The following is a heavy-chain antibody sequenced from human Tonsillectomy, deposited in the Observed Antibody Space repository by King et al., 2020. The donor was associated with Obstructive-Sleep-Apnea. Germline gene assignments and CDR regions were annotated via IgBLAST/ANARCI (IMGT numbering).Heavy chain of an antibody. CDR1: GFTFSDFG. CDR2: VSYDGHNK. J-gene: IGHJ4*02. CDR3: VRGHIITASSGPASDY. D-gene: IGHD3-10*01. V-gene: IGHV3-30*03. Sequence: VQLVESGGGVVQPGRSLRLSCAASGFTFSDFGIHWVRQAPGKGLEWVTVVSYDGHNKYYIDSVKGRFTISRDNSKNTVYLQMNSLRTDDTAMYYCVRGHIITASSGPASDYWGQGTLVTVSS.